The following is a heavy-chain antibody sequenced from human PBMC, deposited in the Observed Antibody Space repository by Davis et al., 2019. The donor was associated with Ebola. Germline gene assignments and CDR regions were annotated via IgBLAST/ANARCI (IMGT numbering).Heavy chain of an antibody. Sequence: AASVKVSCKASGYTFTSYGISWVRQAPGQGLEWMGWISAYNGNTNYAQKFQGRVTMTRNTSISTAYMELSSLRSEDTAVYYCASFRVVGATGPGDYYFGMDVWGQGTTVTVSS. CDR1: GYTFTSYG. D-gene: IGHD1-26*01. J-gene: IGHJ6*02. CDR2: ISAYNGNT. CDR3: ASFRVVGATGPGDYYFGMDV. V-gene: IGHV1-18*01.